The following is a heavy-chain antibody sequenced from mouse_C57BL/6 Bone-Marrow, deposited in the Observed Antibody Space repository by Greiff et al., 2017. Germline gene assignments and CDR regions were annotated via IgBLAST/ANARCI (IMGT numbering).Heavy chain of an antibody. D-gene: IGHD2-14*01. CDR3: ARLYRAWFAY. CDR1: GFTFSDYG. J-gene: IGHJ3*01. V-gene: IGHV5-17*01. Sequence: EVKLMESGGGLVKPGGSLKLSCAASGFTFSDYGMHWVRQAPEKGLEWVAYISSGSSTIYYADTVKGRFTISRDNAKNTLFLQMTSLRSEDTAMYYCARLYRAWFAYWGQGTLVTVSA. CDR2: ISSGSSTI.